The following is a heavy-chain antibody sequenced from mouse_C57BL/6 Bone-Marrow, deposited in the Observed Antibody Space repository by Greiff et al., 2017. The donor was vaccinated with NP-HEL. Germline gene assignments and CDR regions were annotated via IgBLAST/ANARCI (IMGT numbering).Heavy chain of an antibody. V-gene: IGHV5-17*01. CDR3: ARGEMVTTRYFDY. CDR2: ISSGSSTI. J-gene: IGHJ2*01. Sequence: EVKVVESGGGLVKPGGSLKLSCAASGFTFSDYGMHWVRQAPEKGLEWVAYISSGSSTIYYADTVKGRFTISRDNAKNTLFLQMTSLRSEDTAMYYCARGEMVTTRYFDYWGQGTTLTVSS. CDR1: GFTFSDYG. D-gene: IGHD2-2*01.